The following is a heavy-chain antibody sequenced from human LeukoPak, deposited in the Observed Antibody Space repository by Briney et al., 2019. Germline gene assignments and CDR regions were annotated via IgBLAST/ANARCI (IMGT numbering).Heavy chain of an antibody. D-gene: IGHD5-18*01. Sequence: GGSLRLSCAASGFTFSSYAMNWVRQAPGKGLEWISVMSGRGGSTDYADSVKGRFITSRDNSRNTLYLQMNSLRAEDTAVYYCARPAVDTAMVSRFDYWGQGTLVTVSS. CDR2: MSGRGGST. J-gene: IGHJ4*02. V-gene: IGHV3-23*01. CDR3: ARPAVDTAMVSRFDY. CDR1: GFTFSSYA.